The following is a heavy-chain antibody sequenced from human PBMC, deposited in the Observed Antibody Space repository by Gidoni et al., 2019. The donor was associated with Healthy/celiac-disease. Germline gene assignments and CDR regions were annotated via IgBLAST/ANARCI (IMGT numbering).Heavy chain of an antibody. CDR2: ISSSSSYI. V-gene: IGHV3-21*01. Sequence: EVQLVESGGGLVKPGGSLRLSCAASGFTFSRYGMNWVRQAPGKGLEWVSAISSSSSYIYYADSVKGLFTIARDNAKNSLYLQMKSLRAEDTAVYYCARDMSSSPLDYWGQGTLVTVSS. J-gene: IGHJ4*02. CDR1: GFTFSRYG. D-gene: IGHD6-13*01. CDR3: ARDMSSSPLDY.